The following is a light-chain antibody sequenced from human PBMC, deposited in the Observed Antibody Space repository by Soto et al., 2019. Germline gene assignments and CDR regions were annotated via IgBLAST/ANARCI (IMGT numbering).Light chain of an antibody. CDR3: QKVDFLPPYT. V-gene: IGKV1-33*01. CDR1: HDIKNY. J-gene: IGKJ2*01. CDR2: DAY. Sequence: DIQLTQSPPSLSASEGDRVTITCQASHDIKNYLNWYQQKPGKAPKLLIYDAYNLERGVPSRFSGSGTGTDFTFTSGSLQPEDVATYYCQKVDFLPPYTFGQGTRVEIK.